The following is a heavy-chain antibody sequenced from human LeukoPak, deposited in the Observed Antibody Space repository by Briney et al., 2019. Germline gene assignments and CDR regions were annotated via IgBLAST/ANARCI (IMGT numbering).Heavy chain of an antibody. J-gene: IGHJ5*02. D-gene: IGHD1-26*01. CDR1: GGSFSGYY. V-gene: IGHV4-34*01. CDR3: ARSSGIDP. Sequence: PSETLSLTCAVYGGSFSGYYWSWIRQPPGKGLEWIGEINHSGSTNYNPSLKSRVTISVDTSKNQFSLKLSSVTAAVTAVYYCARSSGIDPWGQGTLVTVSS. CDR2: INHSGST.